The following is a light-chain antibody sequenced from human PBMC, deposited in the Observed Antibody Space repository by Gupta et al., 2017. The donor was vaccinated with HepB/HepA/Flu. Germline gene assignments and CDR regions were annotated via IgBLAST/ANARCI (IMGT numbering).Light chain of an antibody. CDR3: QTWDTGIGV. Sequence: QLVLTQSPSASASLVASVKLTCTLSSGHSSYAIAWPQPQPEKGPRYLMKLNSAGSHSKGDGIPDRFSGSSYGAGRYLTISSLQSEDEADYYCQTWDTGIGVFGGGTKLTVL. CDR1: SGHSSYA. CDR2: LNSAGSH. V-gene: IGLV4-69*01. J-gene: IGLJ3*02.